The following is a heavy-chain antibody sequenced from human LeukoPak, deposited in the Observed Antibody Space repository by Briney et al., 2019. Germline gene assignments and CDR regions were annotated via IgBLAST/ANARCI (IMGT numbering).Heavy chain of an antibody. Sequence: TGGSLTLSCAASGCTFSNYWMSWVRQAPEKGLEWVANIKEDGSVKYYVDSVKGRFTISRDNAKNSLYLHMNSLRVEDRAVYYCARGSGWLDPWGQGTLVTVFS. V-gene: IGHV3-7*05. J-gene: IGHJ5*02. D-gene: IGHD1-26*01. CDR3: ARGSGWLDP. CDR2: IKEDGSVK. CDR1: GCTFSNYW.